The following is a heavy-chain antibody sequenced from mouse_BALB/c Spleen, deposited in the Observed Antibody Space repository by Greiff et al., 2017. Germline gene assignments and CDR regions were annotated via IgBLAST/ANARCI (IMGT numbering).Heavy chain of an antibody. D-gene: IGHD2-10*02. CDR2: ISSGGSYT. V-gene: IGHV5-9-3*01. CDR1: GFTFSSYA. J-gene: IGHJ2*01. CDR3: AREYVDY. Sequence: EVKVVESGGGLVKPGGSLKLSCAASGFTFSSYAMSWVRQTPEKRLEWVATISSGGSYTYYPDSVKGRFTISRDNAKNTLYLQMSSLRSEDTAMYYCAREYVDYWGQGTTLTVSS.